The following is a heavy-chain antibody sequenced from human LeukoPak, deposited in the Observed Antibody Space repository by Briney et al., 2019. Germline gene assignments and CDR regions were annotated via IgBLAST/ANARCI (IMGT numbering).Heavy chain of an antibody. CDR3: ARLYSNYDYFDY. Sequence: GASVKVSCKASGYTFTSYYMHWVRQAPGQGLEWMGIINPSGGSTSHAQKFQGRVTMTRDTSTSTVYMELSSLRSEDTAVYYCARLYSNYDYFDYWGQGTLVTVSS. CDR2: INPSGGST. J-gene: IGHJ4*02. CDR1: GYTFTSYY. D-gene: IGHD4-11*01. V-gene: IGHV1-46*03.